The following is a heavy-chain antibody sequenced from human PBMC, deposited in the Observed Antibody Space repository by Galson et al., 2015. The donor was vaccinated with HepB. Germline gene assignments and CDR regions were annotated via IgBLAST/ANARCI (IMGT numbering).Heavy chain of an antibody. D-gene: IGHD4-23*01. CDR2: ISSSSSTI. J-gene: IGHJ2*01. CDR3: ARDRTVRLYGGNSEGYFDL. V-gene: IGHV3-48*01. CDR1: GFTFSSYS. Sequence: SLRLSCAASGFTFSSYSMNWVRQAPGKGLEWVSYISSSSSTIYYADSVKGRFTISRDNAKNSLYLQMNSLRAEDTAVYYCARDRTVRLYGGNSEGYFDLWGRGTLVTVSS.